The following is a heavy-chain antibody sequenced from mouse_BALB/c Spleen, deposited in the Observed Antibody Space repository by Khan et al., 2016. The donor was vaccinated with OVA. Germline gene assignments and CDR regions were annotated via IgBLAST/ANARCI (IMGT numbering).Heavy chain of an antibody. CDR2: INTNTGEP. D-gene: IGHD2-12*01. CDR3: ARGGIRRNGYAMDN. V-gene: IGHV9-3*02. Sequence: QIQLVQSGPELKKPGETVKISCKASGYTFTNYGMNWVKQAPGKGLKWMGWINTNTGEPTYAEEFKGRFAFSLETSASTAYLQINNLKNEDTATYCCARGGIRRNGYAMDNWGQGTSVTVSS. J-gene: IGHJ4*01. CDR1: GYTFTNYG.